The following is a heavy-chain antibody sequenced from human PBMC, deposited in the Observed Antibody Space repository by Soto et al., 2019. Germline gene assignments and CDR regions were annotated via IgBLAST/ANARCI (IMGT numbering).Heavy chain of an antibody. CDR2: ISAGGTAT. D-gene: IGHD3-10*01. V-gene: IGHV3-23*01. J-gene: IGHJ4*01. Sequence: EVQLLESGGGLVQPGGSLRLSCAASGFTFHNSAMNWVRQAPGKGLEWFSAISAGGTATHYADSVKGRFSISRDNSENTLYLQMNSLIVEDTAVYYCAKDVTGSYLTEYWGPGTLVTVSS. CDR1: GFTFHNSA. CDR3: AKDVTGSYLTEY.